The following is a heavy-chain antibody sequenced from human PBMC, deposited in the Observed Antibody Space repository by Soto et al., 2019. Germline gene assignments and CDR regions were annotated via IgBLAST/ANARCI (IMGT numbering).Heavy chain of an antibody. Sequence: QVQLVQSGAEVKKPGASVKVSCKAAAYTFTSYDINWVRQATGQDFEWMGWMNPNNGNTAYAQKFQGRVTMTRDTSKSPAFMELSSRSSEDAGGYYCARGPRTWGVDYWGQGTLVTVSS. CDR3: ARGPRTWGVDY. V-gene: IGHV1-8*01. CDR2: MNPNNGNT. CDR1: AYTFTSYD. J-gene: IGHJ4*02. D-gene: IGHD7-27*01.